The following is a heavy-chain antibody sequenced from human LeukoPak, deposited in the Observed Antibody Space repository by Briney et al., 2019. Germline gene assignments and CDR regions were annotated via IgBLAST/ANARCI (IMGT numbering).Heavy chain of an antibody. J-gene: IGHJ5*02. V-gene: IGHV3-23*01. CDR1: GFSFSSYA. CDR3: AKGGSATITTGGFDP. Sequence: PGGSLRLSCAASGFSFSSYAMSWVRQAPGKRLEWVSGISGSGDITYYADSVKGRFTISRDNSKNTLYLQVNSLRAGDTAIYYCAKGGSATITTGGFDPWGQGTLVTVSS. D-gene: IGHD4-11*01. CDR2: ISGSGDIT.